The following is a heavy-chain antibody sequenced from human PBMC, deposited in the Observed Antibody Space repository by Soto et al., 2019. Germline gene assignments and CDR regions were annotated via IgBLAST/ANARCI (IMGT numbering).Heavy chain of an antibody. Sequence: QVQLVQSGAEVKKPGASVKVSCKASGYTFTSYAMHWVRQAPGQRLEWMGWINAGNGNTKYSQKFLGRVTITRDTSGSTAYMELRSLRSEDTAVYYCARVEWEPYNWFDPWGQGTLVTVSS. D-gene: IGHD1-26*01. CDR3: ARVEWEPYNWFDP. J-gene: IGHJ5*02. CDR1: GYTFTSYA. V-gene: IGHV1-3*01. CDR2: INAGNGNT.